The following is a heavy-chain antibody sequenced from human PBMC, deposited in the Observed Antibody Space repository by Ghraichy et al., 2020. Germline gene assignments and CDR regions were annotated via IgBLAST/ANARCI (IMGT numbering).Heavy chain of an antibody. D-gene: IGHD3-3*01. CDR2: IDWDDDK. V-gene: IGHV2-70*04. Sequence: SGPTLVKPTQTLTLTCSFSGFSLSTSGMRVSWIRQPPGKALEWLARIDWDDDKFYTTSLKTRLTISKDTSKNQVVLTLTNMDPVDTATYYCARSSIFGVVTLDTWGQGTLVTVSS. CDR1: GFSLSTSGMR. J-gene: IGHJ5*02. CDR3: ARSSIFGVVTLDT.